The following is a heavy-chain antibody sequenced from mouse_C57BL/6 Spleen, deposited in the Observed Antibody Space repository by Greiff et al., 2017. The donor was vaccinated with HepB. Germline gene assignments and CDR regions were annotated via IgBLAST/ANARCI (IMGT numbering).Heavy chain of an antibody. CDR2: IDPSDSYT. CDR3: ALNWDGGMDY. V-gene: IGHV1-69*01. D-gene: IGHD4-1*01. CDR1: GYTFTSYW. J-gene: IGHJ4*01. Sequence: QVQLQQPGAELVMPGASVKLSCKASGYTFTSYWMHWVKQRPGQGLEWIGEIDPSDSYTNYNQKFKGKSTLTVDKSSSTAYMQLSSLTSEDSAVYYCALNWDGGMDYWGQGTSVTVSS.